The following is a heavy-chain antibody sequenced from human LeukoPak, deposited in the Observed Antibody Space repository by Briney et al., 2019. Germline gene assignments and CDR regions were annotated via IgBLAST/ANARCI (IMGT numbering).Heavy chain of an antibody. J-gene: IGHJ4*02. D-gene: IGHD3-3*01. CDR2: IGGLGSST. CDR1: GFTFSSHA. CDR3: ARDPGVVAFHYFDF. Sequence: TGGSLRLSCAASGFTFSSHAMAWVRQAPGKGLEWVSAIGGLGSSTYYGDSVKGRFTISRDNSKNTVYLQMDSLRVEDTAVYYCARDPGVVAFHYFDFWGQGTLITVSS. V-gene: IGHV3-23*01.